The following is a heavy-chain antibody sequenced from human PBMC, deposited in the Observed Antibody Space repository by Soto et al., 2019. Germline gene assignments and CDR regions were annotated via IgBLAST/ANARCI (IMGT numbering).Heavy chain of an antibody. V-gene: IGHV1-3*01. CDR3: ASSYSNYALIDYYYYGMDV. Sequence: QVQLVQSGAEVKKPGASVKVSCKASGYTFTSYAMHWVRQAPGQRLEWMGWINAGNGNTKYSQKFQGRVTITRDTSASTAYMERSSLRSEDTAVYYCASSYSNYALIDYYYYGMDVWGQGPTVTVSS. CDR2: INAGNGNT. D-gene: IGHD4-4*01. J-gene: IGHJ6*02. CDR1: GYTFTSYA.